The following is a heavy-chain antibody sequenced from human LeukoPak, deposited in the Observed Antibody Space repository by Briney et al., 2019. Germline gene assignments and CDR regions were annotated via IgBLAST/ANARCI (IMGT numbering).Heavy chain of an antibody. Sequence: PSETLSLTCTVSGGSISSYYWSWIRQPAGKGLEWIGRIYTSGSTNYNPSLKSRVTMSVDTSKNQFSLKLSSLTAADTAVYYCARGVWGCSSTSCYDGYYYYYYMDVWGKGTTVTVSS. J-gene: IGHJ6*03. CDR3: ARGVWGCSSTSCYDGYYYYYYMDV. D-gene: IGHD2-2*01. V-gene: IGHV4-4*07. CDR2: IYTSGST. CDR1: GGSISSYY.